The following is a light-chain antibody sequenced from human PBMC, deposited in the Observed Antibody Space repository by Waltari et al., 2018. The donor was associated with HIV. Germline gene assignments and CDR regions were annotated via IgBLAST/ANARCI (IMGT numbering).Light chain of an antibody. CDR3: CSYAGSSTPV. CDR1: SSDVGSYNL. Sequence: SITISCTGTSSDVGSYNLVSWYQQHPGKAPKLMIYEVSKRPSGVSNRFSGSKSGNTASLTISGLQAEDEADYYCCSYAGSSTPVFGGGTKLTVL. J-gene: IGLJ2*01. V-gene: IGLV2-23*02. CDR2: EVS.